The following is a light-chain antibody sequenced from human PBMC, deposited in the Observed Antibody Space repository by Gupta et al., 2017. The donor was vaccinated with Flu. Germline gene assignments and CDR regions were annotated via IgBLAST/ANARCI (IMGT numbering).Light chain of an antibody. CDR2: ATS. Sequence: HQNPCKPPNLLLYATSFLQSGVPSRFSGTASGSEFTLIISSLQAEDFATYYCQQVNYYPWTFGQVTKVEI. V-gene: IGKV1-9*01. J-gene: IGKJ1*01. CDR3: QQVNYYPWT.